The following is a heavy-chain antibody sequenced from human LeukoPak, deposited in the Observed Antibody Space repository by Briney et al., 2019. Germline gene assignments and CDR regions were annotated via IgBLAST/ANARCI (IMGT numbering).Heavy chain of an antibody. Sequence: SVKVSCKASGGTFSSYAISWVRQAPGQGLEWMGGIIPIFGTANYAKKFQGRVTITTDESTSTAYMELSSLRSEDTAVYYCARAVPNGYYDSSGYGLNAFDIWGQGTMVTVSS. V-gene: IGHV1-69*05. CDR2: IIPIFGTA. D-gene: IGHD3-22*01. CDR1: GGTFSSYA. J-gene: IGHJ3*02. CDR3: ARAVPNGYYDSSGYGLNAFDI.